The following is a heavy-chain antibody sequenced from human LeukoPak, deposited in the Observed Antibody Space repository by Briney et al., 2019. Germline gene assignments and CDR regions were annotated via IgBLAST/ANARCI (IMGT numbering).Heavy chain of an antibody. D-gene: IGHD5-18*01. V-gene: IGHV3-30-3*01. CDR3: ARDEGYNYGHPFDY. CDR2: ILYDGSNK. J-gene: IGHJ4*02. Sequence: GGSLRLSCTTSGFTFGDYAMSWVRQAPGKGLEWVTLILYDGSNKYYADSVKGRFTISRDNSKNTLYLQMNNLRTEDTAVYYCARDEGYNYGHPFDYWGQGALVTVSS. CDR1: GFTFGDYA.